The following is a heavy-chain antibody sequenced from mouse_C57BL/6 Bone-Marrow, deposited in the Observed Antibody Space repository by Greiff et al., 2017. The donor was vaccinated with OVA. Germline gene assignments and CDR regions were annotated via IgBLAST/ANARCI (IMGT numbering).Heavy chain of an antibody. V-gene: IGHV5-12*01. CDR3: ARQTRWYFDV. CDR2: ISNGGGST. J-gene: IGHJ1*03. CDR1: GFTFSDYY. Sequence: EVKLVESGGGLVQPGGSLKLSCAASGFTFSDYYMYWVRQTPEKRLEWVAYISNGGGSTYYPDTVKGRFTISRDNAKNTLYLQISRLKSEDTAMYYCARQTRWYFDVWGTGTTVTVSS.